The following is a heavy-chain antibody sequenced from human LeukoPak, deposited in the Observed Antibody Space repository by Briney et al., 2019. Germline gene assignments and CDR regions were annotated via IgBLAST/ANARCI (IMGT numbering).Heavy chain of an antibody. CDR3: ARALPLGGYPNWFDP. Sequence: PSQTLSLTCTVSGGSISSGGYYWSWIRQHPGKGLEWIGYIYYSGSTYYNPSLKSRVTISVDTSKNQFSLKLNSVTAADTAVYYCARALPLGGYPNWFDPWGQGTLVTVSS. D-gene: IGHD5-18*01. V-gene: IGHV4-31*03. CDR2: IYYSGST. J-gene: IGHJ5*02. CDR1: GGSISSGGYY.